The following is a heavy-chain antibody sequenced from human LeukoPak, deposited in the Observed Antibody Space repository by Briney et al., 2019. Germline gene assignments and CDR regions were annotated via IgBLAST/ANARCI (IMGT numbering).Heavy chain of an antibody. D-gene: IGHD5-18*01. CDR2: ISSSSRYI. CDR1: GFTFSSYS. J-gene: IGHJ3*02. CDR3: AGPEYSYGFNDAFDI. Sequence: PGRSLRLSCAASGFTFSSYSMKWVRQAPRKGLEWVSSISSSSRYIYYADSVQGRFTISRDNAKTSLYMEMNSLRAEDTAVYYCAGPEYSYGFNDAFDICCQGPMVLVSS. V-gene: IGHV3-21*01.